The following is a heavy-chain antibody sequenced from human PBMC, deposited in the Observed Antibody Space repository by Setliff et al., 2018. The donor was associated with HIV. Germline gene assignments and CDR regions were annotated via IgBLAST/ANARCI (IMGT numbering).Heavy chain of an antibody. CDR1: GYTVTELS. Sequence: ASVKVSCKVSGYTVTELSINWVRQAPGKGPEWMGGFDPEDNRIVYAQKFQGRVTTTEDTSTDTAYMELSSLRPEDTAVYYCATRIRDGHRGYGYFDFWGQGTLVTVSS. D-gene: IGHD5-12*01. J-gene: IGHJ4*02. V-gene: IGHV1-24*01. CDR2: FDPEDNRI. CDR3: ATRIRDGHRGYGYFDF.